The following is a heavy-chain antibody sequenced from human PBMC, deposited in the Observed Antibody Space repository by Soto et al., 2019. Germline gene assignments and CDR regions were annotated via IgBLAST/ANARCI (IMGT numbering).Heavy chain of an antibody. J-gene: IGHJ4*02. CDR3: ARFTVDYGGMYYFDY. D-gene: IGHD4-17*01. V-gene: IGHV4-4*02. CDR1: GGSISSSNW. Sequence: PSETLSLTCAVSGGSISSSNWWSWVRQPPGKGLEWTGEIYHSGSTNYNPSLKSRVTISVDKSKNQFSLKLSSVTAADTAVYYCARFTVDYGGMYYFDYWGQGTLVTVSS. CDR2: IYHSGST.